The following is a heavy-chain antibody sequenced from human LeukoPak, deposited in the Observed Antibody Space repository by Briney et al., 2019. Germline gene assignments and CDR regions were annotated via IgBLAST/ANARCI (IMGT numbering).Heavy chain of an antibody. V-gene: IGHV4-59*01. D-gene: IGHD5-24*01. Sequence: SETLSLTCTVSGGSISSYYWSWIRRPPGKGLEWIGYIYYSGSTNYNPSLKSRVTISIDTSKNQFSLKMSSVTAADTAVYYCAKVSGGDDYLVLFDSWGQGTLVTVSS. CDR1: GGSISSYY. CDR2: IYYSGST. CDR3: AKVSGGDDYLVLFDS. J-gene: IGHJ4*02.